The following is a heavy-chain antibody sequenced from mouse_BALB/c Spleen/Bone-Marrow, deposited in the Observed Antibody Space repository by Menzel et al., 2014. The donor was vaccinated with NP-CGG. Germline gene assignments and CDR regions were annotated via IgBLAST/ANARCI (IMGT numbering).Heavy chain of an antibody. D-gene: IGHD4-1*01. CDR2: INPGTGYT. CDR3: ARETGTYVMDY. J-gene: IGHJ4*01. CDR1: GYTFINYW. V-gene: IGHV1-7*01. Sequence: VMLVESGAELTKPGASVTMSCKASGYTFINYWIHWIKQRPGQGLEWIGYINPGTGYTDYNPNFKDKATLTADKSSITAYMQLSSLTSEDSSVYYCARETGTYVMDYWGQGTSVTVAS.